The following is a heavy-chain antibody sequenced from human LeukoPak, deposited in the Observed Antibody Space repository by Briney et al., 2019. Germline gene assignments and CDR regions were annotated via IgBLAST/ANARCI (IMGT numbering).Heavy chain of an antibody. CDR3: AKEADIYTWGTYRGAFDY. CDR2: SSYTGATT. V-gene: IGHV3-30*18. Sequence: GGSLRLSCAASRFTFSNYGMHWVRQAPGKGLEWVAVSSYTGATTYYADSVQGRFTISRDNSKSTLYLQMNSLKAEDTAIYYCAKEADIYTWGTYRGAFDYWGRGTLVTVSS. CDR1: RFTFSNYG. D-gene: IGHD3-16*02. J-gene: IGHJ4*02.